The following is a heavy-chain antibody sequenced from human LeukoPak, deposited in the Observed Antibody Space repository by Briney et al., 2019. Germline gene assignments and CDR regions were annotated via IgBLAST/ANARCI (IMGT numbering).Heavy chain of an antibody. CDR1: GFIFGDYA. CDR3: TRDSGASGGSCYP. D-gene: IGHD2-15*01. CDR2: IRSKTYGWTT. Sequence: GGSLRLSCTASGFIFGDYAMSWVRQAPGKGLEWVGFIRSKTYGWTTEYAASVKGRFIISRDDSKSIAYLQMNSLKTEDTAVYYCTRDSGASGGSCYPWGQGTLVTVSS. V-gene: IGHV3-49*04. J-gene: IGHJ5*02.